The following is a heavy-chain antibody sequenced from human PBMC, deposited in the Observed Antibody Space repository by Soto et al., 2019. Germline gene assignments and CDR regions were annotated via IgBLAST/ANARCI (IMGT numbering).Heavy chain of an antibody. Sequence: PSETLSLTCTVSGGSISSYYWSWIRQPPGKGLEWIGYIYYSGSTNYNPSLKSRVTISVDTSKNQFSLKLSSVTAADTAVYYCARGPVRGINDYGDYGNDYWGQGTLVTVSS. CDR3: ARGPVRGINDYGDYGNDY. J-gene: IGHJ4*02. D-gene: IGHD4-17*01. CDR2: IYYSGST. CDR1: GGSISSYY. V-gene: IGHV4-59*01.